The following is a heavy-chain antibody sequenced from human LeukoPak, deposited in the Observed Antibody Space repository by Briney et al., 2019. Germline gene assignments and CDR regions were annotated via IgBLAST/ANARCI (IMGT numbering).Heavy chain of an antibody. Sequence: GASVKVSCKASGGTFSSYAISWVRQAPGQGLEWMGGIIPIFGTANYAQKFQGRVTITADESTSTAYMELRSLRSDDTAVYYCARVGAPIVVVPAAMGASWNWFDPWGQGTLVTVSS. CDR3: ARVGAPIVVVPAAMGASWNWFDP. CDR2: IIPIFGTA. D-gene: IGHD2-2*01. CDR1: GGTFSSYA. V-gene: IGHV1-69*13. J-gene: IGHJ5*02.